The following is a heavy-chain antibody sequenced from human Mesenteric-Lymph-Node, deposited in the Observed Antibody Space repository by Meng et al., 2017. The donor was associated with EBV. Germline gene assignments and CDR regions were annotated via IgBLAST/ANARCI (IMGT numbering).Heavy chain of an antibody. V-gene: IGHV4-61*01. CDR2: IYYSRST. CDR1: GGSVSSGTYY. CDR3: ATGLYGDYALAN. J-gene: IGHJ4*02. Sequence: QVQLQESGPGLIKASETLSLTCTVSGGSVSSGTYYWSWIRQPPGKGLEWIGYIYYSRSTNYNPSLKSRVTISVDTSKNQFSLKLSSVTAADTAVYYCATGLYGDYALANWGQGTLVTVSS. D-gene: IGHD4-17*01.